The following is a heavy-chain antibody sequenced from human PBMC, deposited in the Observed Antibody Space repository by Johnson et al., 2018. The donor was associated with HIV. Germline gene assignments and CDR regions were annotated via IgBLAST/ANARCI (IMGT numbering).Heavy chain of an antibody. CDR3: TRGESAYYESSGYYSDDAFDI. Sequence: VQLVESGGGVVQPGRSLRLSCAASGFAFSSYAMHWVRQAPGKGLEWVAVISYDGTSKYQADSVKGRFTISRDNSKNTLYLQMNSLRAGDTALYYCTRGESAYYESSGYYSDDAFDIWGQGTMVTVSS. J-gene: IGHJ3*02. CDR1: GFAFSSYA. CDR2: ISYDGTSK. V-gene: IGHV3-30*04. D-gene: IGHD3-22*01.